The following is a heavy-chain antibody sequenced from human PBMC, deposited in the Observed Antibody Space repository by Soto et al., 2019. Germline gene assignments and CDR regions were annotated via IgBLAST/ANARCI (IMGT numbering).Heavy chain of an antibody. Sequence: LSLTCTVSGGSISSGNYYWSWIRQPPGKGLEWIGFISYSGTTHYSASLRSRVSISVDTSKNQFSLDLSSVTAADTAVYYCATMGTPVTGLYYFDYWGQGTLVTVSS. D-gene: IGHD4-17*01. CDR3: ATMGTPVTGLYYFDY. CDR1: GGSISSGNYY. J-gene: IGHJ4*02. V-gene: IGHV4-30-4*01. CDR2: ISYSGTT.